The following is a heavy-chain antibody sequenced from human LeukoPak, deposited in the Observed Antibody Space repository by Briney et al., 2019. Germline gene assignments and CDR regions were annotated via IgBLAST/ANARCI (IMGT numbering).Heavy chain of an antibody. D-gene: IGHD3-10*01. J-gene: IGHJ4*02. V-gene: IGHV3-30*02. CDR3: AKVGGHFVGSGTYFDY. CDR2: IRYDGSNN. CDR1: GFTFSSYG. Sequence: GGSLRLSCAASGFTFSSYGMHWVRQAPGKGLEWVAFIRYDGSNNYYADSVKGRFTIPRDNSKNTLYLQMNSLRAEATAVYYCAKVGGHFVGSGTYFDYWGQGTLVTVSS.